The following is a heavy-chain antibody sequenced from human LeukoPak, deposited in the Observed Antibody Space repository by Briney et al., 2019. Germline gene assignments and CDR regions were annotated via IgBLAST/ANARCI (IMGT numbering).Heavy chain of an antibody. D-gene: IGHD6-13*01. Sequence: GGSLRLSCAASGFTFDDYSMTWVRQAPGKGLEWVANIKQDGSEKYYVDSVKGRFTISRDNAKNSLYLQMNSLRAEDTAVYYCARDGGIAAAGMRYWGQGTLVTVSS. CDR3: ARDGGIAAAGMRY. J-gene: IGHJ4*02. V-gene: IGHV3-7*01. CDR1: GFTFDDYS. CDR2: IKQDGSEK.